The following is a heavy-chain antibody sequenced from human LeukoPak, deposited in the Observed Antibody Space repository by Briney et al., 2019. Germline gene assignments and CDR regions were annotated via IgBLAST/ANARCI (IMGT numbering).Heavy chain of an antibody. CDR3: ARDGLGTPEYFQH. D-gene: IGHD1-14*01. CDR1: GGSFSGYY. Sequence: TSETLSLTCAVYGGSFSGYYWSWIRQPPGKGLEWIGEINHSGSTNYNPSLKSRVTISVDTSKNQFSLKLSSVTAADTAVYYCARDGLGTPEYFQHWGQGTLVTVSS. V-gene: IGHV4-34*01. J-gene: IGHJ1*01. CDR2: INHSGST.